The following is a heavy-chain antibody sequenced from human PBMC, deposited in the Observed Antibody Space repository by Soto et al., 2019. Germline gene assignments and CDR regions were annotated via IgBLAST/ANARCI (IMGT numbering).Heavy chain of an antibody. Sequence: GGSLRLSCAASGFTFSSSAMSWVRQAPEKGLEWVSAISTSGGNTLYADSVKGRFTISRDNSKNTLFLQMSSPRAEDTAIYYCAKPTGGSYPESRVFDSWGQGTRVTVSS. J-gene: IGHJ4*02. CDR2: ISTSGGNT. CDR1: GFTFSSSA. CDR3: AKPTGGSYPESRVFDS. V-gene: IGHV3-23*05. D-gene: IGHD1-26*01.